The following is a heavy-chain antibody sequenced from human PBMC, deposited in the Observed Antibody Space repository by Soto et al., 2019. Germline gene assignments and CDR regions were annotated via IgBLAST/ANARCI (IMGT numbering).Heavy chain of an antibody. CDR3: ANDGGDGVDY. V-gene: IGHV4-31*03. CDR1: GGAISSGSHY. CDR2: IYYSGST. J-gene: IGHJ4*01. Sequence: AQLQESGPGLVKPSQTLSLTCTVSGGAISSGSHYWSWIRQHPGEGLDWIGYIYYSGSTYYNPSLKSRLTVSVDASKYQFSLKLSFVAAADTAVYYSANDGGDGVDYWGHETLVTVSS. D-gene: IGHD3-10*01.